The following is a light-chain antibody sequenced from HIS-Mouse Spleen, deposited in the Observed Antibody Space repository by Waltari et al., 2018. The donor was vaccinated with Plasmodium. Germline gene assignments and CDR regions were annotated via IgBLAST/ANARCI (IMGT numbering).Light chain of an antibody. CDR1: ALPKKF. CDR2: EDS. V-gene: IGLV3-10*01. Sequence: SYELTQPPSVSVSPGQTARITCSGDALPKKFAYWYQQKSGQAPVLVIYEDSKPHSGMPERFSGASSGTMATLTISGAQVEDEADYYCYSTDSSGNHRVFGGGTKLTVL. J-gene: IGLJ3*02. CDR3: YSTDSSGNHRV.